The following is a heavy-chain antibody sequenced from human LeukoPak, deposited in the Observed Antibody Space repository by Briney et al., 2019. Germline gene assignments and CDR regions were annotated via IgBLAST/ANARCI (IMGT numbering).Heavy chain of an antibody. V-gene: IGHV1-69*13. J-gene: IGHJ4*02. CDR3: ARDGYDYVWGSYRPSY. CDR2: IIPIFGTA. D-gene: IGHD3-16*02. CDR1: GGTFSSYA. Sequence: GASVTVSCKASGGTFSSYAISWVRQAPGQGLEWMGGIIPIFGTANYAQKFQGRVTITADESTSTAYMELSSLRSEDTAVYYCARDGYDYVWGSYRPSYWGQGTLVTVSS.